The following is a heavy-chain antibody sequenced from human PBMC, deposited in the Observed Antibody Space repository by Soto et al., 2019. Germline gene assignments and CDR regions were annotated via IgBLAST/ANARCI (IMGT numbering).Heavy chain of an antibody. CDR3: ARGSQSIAARPYYYYGMDV. J-gene: IGHJ6*02. CDR2: IIPIFGTA. Sequence: QVQLVQSGAEVKKPGSSVKVSCKASGGTFSSYAISWVRQAPGQGLEWMGGIIPIFGTANYAQKFQGRVTITADESTSTAYMELSSLRSEDTAVYYCARGSQSIAARPYYYYGMDVWGHGTTVTVSS. V-gene: IGHV1-69*01. D-gene: IGHD6-6*01. CDR1: GGTFSSYA.